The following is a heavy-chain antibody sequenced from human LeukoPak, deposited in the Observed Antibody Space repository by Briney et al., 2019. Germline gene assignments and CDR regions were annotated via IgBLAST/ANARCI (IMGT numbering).Heavy chain of an antibody. J-gene: IGHJ4*02. Sequence: ASVNVSCKASGGTFSSYAISWVRQAPGQGLEWMGGIIPIFGTANYAQKFQGRVTITTDESTSTAYMELSSLRSEDTAVHYCARGSRLYCTNGVCYNLDYWGQGTLVTVSS. D-gene: IGHD2-8*01. V-gene: IGHV1-69*05. CDR2: IIPIFGTA. CDR1: GGTFSSYA. CDR3: ARGSRLYCTNGVCYNLDY.